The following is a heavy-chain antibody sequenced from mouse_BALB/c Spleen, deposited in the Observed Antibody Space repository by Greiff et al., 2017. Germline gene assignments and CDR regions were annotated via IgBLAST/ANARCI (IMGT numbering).Heavy chain of an antibody. CDR2: IWSGGST. CDR3: ARNGYDRNYYAMDY. Sequence: VKLVESGPGLVQPSQSLSITCTVSGFSLTSYGVHWVRQSPGKGLEWLGVIWSGGSTDYNAAFISRLSISKDNSKSQVFFKMNSLQANDTAIYYCARNGYDRNYYAMDYWGQGTSVTVSS. V-gene: IGHV2-2*02. CDR1: GFSLTSYG. D-gene: IGHD2-2*01. J-gene: IGHJ4*01.